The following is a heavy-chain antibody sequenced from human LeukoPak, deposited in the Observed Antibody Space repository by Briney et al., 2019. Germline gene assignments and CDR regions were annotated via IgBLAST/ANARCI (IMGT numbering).Heavy chain of an antibody. CDR1: GGSISSYY. CDR2: IYNSGST. CDR3: ARSAIDAFDI. J-gene: IGHJ3*02. Sequence: KSSETLSLTCTVSGGSISSYYWSWIRQPPGKGLEGIGYIYNSGSTNYNPALKSRVSISVDTSKNQFSLKLSSVTAADTAVYYCARSAIDAFDIWGQGTMVTVSS. V-gene: IGHV4-59*08. D-gene: IGHD6-25*01.